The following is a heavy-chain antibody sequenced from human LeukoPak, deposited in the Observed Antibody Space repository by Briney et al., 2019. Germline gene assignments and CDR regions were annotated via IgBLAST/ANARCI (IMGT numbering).Heavy chain of an antibody. CDR2: ISGSGESI. CDR3: AKDRGHSYGFDH. J-gene: IGHJ4*02. V-gene: IGHV3-23*01. Sequence: GGSLRLSCAASGFTFSSYAMSWVRQAPGKGLEWVSGISGSGESIFYADSVKGRFTITRDNSKNTLYVQINSLRADDTAVYFCAKDRGHSYGFDHWGQGTLVTVSS. CDR1: GFTFSSYA. D-gene: IGHD3-10*01.